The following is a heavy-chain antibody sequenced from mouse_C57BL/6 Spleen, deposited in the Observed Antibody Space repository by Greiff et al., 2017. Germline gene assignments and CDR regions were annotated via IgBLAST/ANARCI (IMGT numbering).Heavy chain of an antibody. CDR3: ARLTTVVARGFDY. D-gene: IGHD1-1*01. CDR2: IYPGDGDT. CDR1: GYAFSSSW. Sequence: VQLQQSGPELVKPGASVKISCKASGYAFSSSWMNWVKQRPGKGLEWIGRIYPGDGDTNYNGKFKGKATLTADKSSSTAYMQLSSLTSEDSAVYFCARLTTVVARGFDYWGQGTTLTVSS. V-gene: IGHV1-82*01. J-gene: IGHJ2*01.